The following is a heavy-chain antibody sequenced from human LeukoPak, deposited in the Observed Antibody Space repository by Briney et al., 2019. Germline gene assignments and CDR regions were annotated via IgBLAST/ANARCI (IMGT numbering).Heavy chain of an antibody. J-gene: IGHJ4*02. CDR2: IYTSGST. CDR1: DGSISSGSYY. V-gene: IGHV4-61*02. Sequence: SETLSLTCTVSDGSISSGSYYWSWIRQPAGKGLEWIGRIYTSGSTNYNPSLKSRVTISVDTSKNQFSLRLSSVTAADTAVYYCARGYDFWSGYFFDYWGQGTLVTVSS. CDR3: ARGYDFWSGYFFDY. D-gene: IGHD3-3*01.